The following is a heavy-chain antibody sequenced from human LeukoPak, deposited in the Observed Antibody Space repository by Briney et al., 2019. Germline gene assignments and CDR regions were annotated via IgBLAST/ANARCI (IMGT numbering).Heavy chain of an antibody. V-gene: IGHV5-51*01. CDR2: IYPGDSDT. CDR3: ARHPPTVSGNDY. D-gene: IGHD6-19*01. CDR1: GYSFTSYW. J-gene: IGHJ4*02. Sequence: HGESLKISCKCSGYSFTSYWTAWVRQMPGKGLEWMGIIYPGDSDTRYSPSFQGQVTISADKSISTAYLQWSSLKASDTAMYYCARHPPTVSGNDYWGQGTLVTVSS.